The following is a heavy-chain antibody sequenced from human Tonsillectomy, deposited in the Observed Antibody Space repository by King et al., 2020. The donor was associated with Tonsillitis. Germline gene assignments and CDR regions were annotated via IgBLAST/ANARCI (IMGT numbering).Heavy chain of an antibody. Sequence: VQLVESGAEVKKPGASVKLSCKASGFSFNADVIHWVRQAPGEGPEWVGWMLPNSGNTNQAQKFQGRVTMTWDRSTSTAYLDLSSLRSNDTALYYCARMGDGGIDSWGQGSLVTASS. CDR1: GFSFNADV. J-gene: IGHJ4*02. CDR2: MLPNSGNT. V-gene: IGHV1-2*02. D-gene: IGHD1-26*01. CDR3: ARMGDGGIDS.